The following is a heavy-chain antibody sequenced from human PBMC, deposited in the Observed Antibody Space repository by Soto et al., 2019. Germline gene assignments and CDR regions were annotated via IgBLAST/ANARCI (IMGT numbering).Heavy chain of an antibody. CDR3: ARDPPDFNSGFDY. J-gene: IGHJ4*02. V-gene: IGHV6-1*01. CDR2: AYYRSRWPY. CDR1: GDSVSNNGAT. Sequence: SQTLSLTCAICGDSVSNNGATWNWIRQSPSRGLEWLGRAYYRSRWPYDYATSVRGRITINPDTSRNQFSLQLNSVTPEDTAVYYCARDPPDFNSGFDYWGQGTPVTVSS. D-gene: IGHD2-15*01.